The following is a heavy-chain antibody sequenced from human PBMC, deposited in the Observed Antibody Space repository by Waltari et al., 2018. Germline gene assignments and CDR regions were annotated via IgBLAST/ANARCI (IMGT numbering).Heavy chain of an antibody. CDR1: GGSFSGYY. CDR3: ARGRSIAARPWYY. Sequence: QVQLQQWGAGLLKPSETLSLTCAVYGGSFSGYYWSWIRQPPGKGLEGIGEINHSGSTNYNPSLKSRGTISVDTSKNQFFLKLSSVTAADTAVDYRARGRSIAARPWYYWGQGTLVTVSS. D-gene: IGHD6-6*01. V-gene: IGHV4-34*01. CDR2: INHSGST. J-gene: IGHJ4*02.